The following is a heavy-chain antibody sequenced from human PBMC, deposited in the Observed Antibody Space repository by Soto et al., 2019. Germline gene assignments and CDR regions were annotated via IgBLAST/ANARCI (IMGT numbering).Heavy chain of an antibody. D-gene: IGHD2-15*01. CDR2: IYYSGST. CDR3: ARDLGYCIGGSCYNYYYGMDV. J-gene: IGHJ6*02. CDR1: DGSVSSGSYY. Sequence: SETLSLTCTVSDGSVSSGSYYWSWIRQPPGKGLEWIGYIYYSGSTNYNPSLKSRVTISVDTSKNQFSLKLSSVTAADTAVYYCARDLGYCIGGSCYNYYYGMDVWGQGTTVTVSS. V-gene: IGHV4-61*01.